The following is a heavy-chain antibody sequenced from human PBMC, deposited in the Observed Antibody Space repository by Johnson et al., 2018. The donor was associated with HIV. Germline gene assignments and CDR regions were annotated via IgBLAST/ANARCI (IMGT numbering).Heavy chain of an antibody. CDR3: EKDVAPITAHDIFDF. CDR1: GFTFDTYA. CDR2: ISWNGVSV. J-gene: IGHJ3*01. V-gene: IGHV3-9*01. Sequence: LLVESGGGVVQPGRSLRLSCTASGFTFDTYAMHWVRQVPGKGLEWVSRISWNGVSVAYADSVKGRFTISRDNAKNSLFLKMSSLRDEDTAFYYCEKDVAPITAHDIFDFWGQWTMVTVSS. D-gene: IGHD3-22*01.